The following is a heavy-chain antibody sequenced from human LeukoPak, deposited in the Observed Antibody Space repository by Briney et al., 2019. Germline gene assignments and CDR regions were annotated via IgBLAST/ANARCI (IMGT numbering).Heavy chain of an antibody. CDR3: ARVVPGIAVAGGFDP. D-gene: IGHD6-19*01. J-gene: IGHJ5*02. CDR1: GYTFTGYY. Sequence: ASVKVSCKAAGYTFTGYYMHWVRQAPGQGLEWVGWINPNSGGTNYAQKFQGRVTMTRDTSISTAYMELSRLRSDDTAVHYCARVVPGIAVAGGFDPWGQGPLVTVSS. V-gene: IGHV1-2*02. CDR2: INPNSGGT.